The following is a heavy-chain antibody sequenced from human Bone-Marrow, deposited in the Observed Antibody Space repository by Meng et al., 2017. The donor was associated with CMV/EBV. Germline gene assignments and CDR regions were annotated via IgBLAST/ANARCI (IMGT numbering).Heavy chain of an antibody. CDR2: IIPIFGTA. D-gene: IGHD2-2*02. CDR3: ARACSSTSCHTERDAFDI. J-gene: IGHJ3*02. Sequence: SVKVSCKASGGTFSSYAISWVRQAPGQGLEWMGGIIPIFGTANYAQKFQGRVTITTDESTSTAYMELSSLRSEDTAVYYCARACSSTSCHTERDAFDIWGQGTMVTVSS. CDR1: GGTFSSYA. V-gene: IGHV1-69*05.